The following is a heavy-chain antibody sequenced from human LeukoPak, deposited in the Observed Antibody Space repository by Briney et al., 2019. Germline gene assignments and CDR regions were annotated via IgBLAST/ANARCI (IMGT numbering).Heavy chain of an antibody. Sequence: SETLSLTCTVSGGSISSSSYYWGWIRQPPGKGLEWIGSIYYTGNTYYNASLKSRVTISIDTSKNQFSLKLTSVTAADTAVYYCAKQTGSGLFILPGGQGTLVTVSS. V-gene: IGHV4-39*01. D-gene: IGHD3/OR15-3a*01. CDR3: AKQTGSGLFILP. CDR2: IYYTGNT. J-gene: IGHJ4*02. CDR1: GGSISSSSYY.